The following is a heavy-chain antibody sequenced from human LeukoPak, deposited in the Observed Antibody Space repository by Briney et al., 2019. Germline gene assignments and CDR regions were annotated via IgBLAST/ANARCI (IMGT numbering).Heavy chain of an antibody. D-gene: IGHD3-22*01. Sequence: PGGSLRLSCAASGFTFSNYAMTWVRQAPGKGLEWVSVITSSGGSTSYADSVEGRFTISRDNSKNTLYLQMNSLRAEDTAIYYCANRGDSRSFDYWGQGTLVTVSS. CDR1: GFTFSNYA. V-gene: IGHV3-23*01. CDR3: ANRGDSRSFDY. J-gene: IGHJ4*02. CDR2: ITSSGGST.